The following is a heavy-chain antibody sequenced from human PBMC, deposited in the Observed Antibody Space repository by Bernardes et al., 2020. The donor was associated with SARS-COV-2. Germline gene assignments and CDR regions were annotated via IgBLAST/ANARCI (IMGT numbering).Heavy chain of an antibody. CDR2: ISKSGNTI. J-gene: IGHJ4*02. CDR1: EFTFSDYF. CDR3: VRGGGYNDDLFAS. D-gene: IGHD1-26*01. V-gene: IGHV3-11*01. Sequence: GGSLRLSCAASEFTFSDYFMTWVRQAPGKGLEWISYISKSGNTIKYADSVRGRFTISRDNAKKLLSLQMNSLRVEDTAVYYCVRGGGYNDDLFASWGQGTLVTVSS.